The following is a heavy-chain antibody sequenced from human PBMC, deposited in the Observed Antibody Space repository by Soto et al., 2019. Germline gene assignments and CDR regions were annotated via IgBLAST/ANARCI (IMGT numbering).Heavy chain of an antibody. J-gene: IGHJ5*02. V-gene: IGHV4-38-2*01. Sequence: SETLSLTCGVSGYSISTGYYWARIRQPPVKDLEWIGSIYHRGYTYYNSSLKSRVTISVDTSRNQFSLKLTSVTAADTAVYYCARGACSSTSCYGGFDAWGQGALVTVS. CDR1: GYSISTGYY. D-gene: IGHD2-2*01. CDR2: IYHRGYT. CDR3: ARGACSSTSCYGGFDA.